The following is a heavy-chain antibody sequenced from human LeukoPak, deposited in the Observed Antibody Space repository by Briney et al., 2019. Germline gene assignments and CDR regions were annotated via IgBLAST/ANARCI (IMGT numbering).Heavy chain of an antibody. CDR2: ISAYNGNT. D-gene: IGHD3-22*01. CDR3: ARADYYDSSGYYLRPYYFDY. V-gene: IGHV1-18*01. J-gene: IGHJ4*02. Sequence: ASVKVSCKASGYTFTSYGIIWVRQAPGQGLEWMGWISAYNGNTNYAQKLQGRVTMTTDTSTSTAYMELRSLRSDDTAVYYCARADYYDSSGYYLRPYYFDYWGRGTLVTVSS. CDR1: GYTFTSYG.